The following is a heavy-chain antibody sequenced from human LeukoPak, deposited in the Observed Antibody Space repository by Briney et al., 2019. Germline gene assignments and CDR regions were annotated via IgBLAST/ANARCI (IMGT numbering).Heavy chain of an antibody. V-gene: IGHV4-28*05. CDR2: IYYSGSI. Sequence: SETLSLTCAVSGYSISSSNWWGWIRQPPGKGLEWIGYIYYSGSIYYNPSLKSRVTMSVDTSKNQFSLKLSSVTAVDTAVYYCARISPDGAAAGNAFDPWGQGTLSPSPQ. D-gene: IGHD6-13*01. J-gene: IGHJ5*02. CDR1: GYSISSSNW. CDR3: ARISPDGAAAGNAFDP.